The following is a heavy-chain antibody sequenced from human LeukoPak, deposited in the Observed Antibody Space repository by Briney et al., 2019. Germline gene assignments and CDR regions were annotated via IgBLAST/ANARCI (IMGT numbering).Heavy chain of an antibody. Sequence: PGKSLRLSCAASGFTFSSYSMHWVRQAPGKGLEWVAIMSYNGNNKYYADFVKGRFTISRDTSKNTLYLEMNSLRPEDTAMYYCARGPPGTWAGDHWGQGTLVTVSS. CDR3: ARGPPGTWAGDH. CDR1: GFTFSSYS. J-gene: IGHJ4*02. D-gene: IGHD3-10*01. CDR2: MSYNGNNK. V-gene: IGHV3-30-3*01.